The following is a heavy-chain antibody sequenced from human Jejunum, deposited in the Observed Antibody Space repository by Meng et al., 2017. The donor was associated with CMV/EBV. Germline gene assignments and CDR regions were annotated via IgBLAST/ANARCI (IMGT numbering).Heavy chain of an antibody. CDR1: GFTFTDHY. D-gene: IGHD3-10*01. CDR2: ILNKPYSYIA. Sequence: SGFTFTDHYMAWVRQAPGKGLGGVGRILNKPYSYIAEYAASVKGRFTISRDDSKNSLYLQMNSLKTEDTAVYYCGRDSMKGGGFDYWGQGSLVIVSS. J-gene: IGHJ4*02. CDR3: GRDSMKGGGFDY. V-gene: IGHV3-72*01.